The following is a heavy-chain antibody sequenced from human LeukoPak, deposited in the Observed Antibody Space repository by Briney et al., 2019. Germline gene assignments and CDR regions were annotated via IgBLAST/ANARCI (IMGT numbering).Heavy chain of an antibody. CDR2: ISGSGGST. Sequence: GGSLRLSCAASGFTLSSYAMSWVRQAPGKGLEWVSAISGSGGSTYYADSVKGRFTISRDNSKNTLYLQMNSLRAEDTAVYYCAKDKGDSSGYYYERGAFGYWGQGTLVTVSS. CDR3: AKDKGDSSGYYYERGAFGY. D-gene: IGHD3-22*01. CDR1: GFTLSSYA. J-gene: IGHJ4*02. V-gene: IGHV3-23*01.